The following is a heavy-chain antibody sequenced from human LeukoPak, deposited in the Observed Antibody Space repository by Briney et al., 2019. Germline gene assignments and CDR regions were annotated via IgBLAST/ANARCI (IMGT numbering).Heavy chain of an antibody. J-gene: IGHJ4*02. D-gene: IGHD2-15*01. V-gene: IGHV2-70*04. CDR1: GFSIGTRGRR. CDR2: IDWDDDK. CDR3: ARSPTKYCSGGSCFGAFDY. Sequence: SGPTLVNPTQTLTLTWTFSGFSIGTRGRRVSWIRQPPGKALEWLSRIDWDDDKLYSTSLKTRLTISKERSKRQVVLTMTNMDPVDTATYYCARSPTKYCSGGSCFGAFDYWGQGTLVTVSS.